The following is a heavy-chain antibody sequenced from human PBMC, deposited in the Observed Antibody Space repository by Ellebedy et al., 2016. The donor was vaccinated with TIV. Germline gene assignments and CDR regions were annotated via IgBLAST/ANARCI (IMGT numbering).Heavy chain of an antibody. Sequence: PGGSLRLSCTASGFTFSSYSMAWVRQAPGRGLQWVSTVVGGDDSTYYADSVKGRFTISRDNSKDTLYLQMNSLRAEDTAVYYCATTDVRHWGQGTLVTVSS. CDR3: ATTDVRH. D-gene: IGHD1-26*01. CDR2: VVGGDDST. V-gene: IGHV3-23*01. CDR1: GFTFSSYS. J-gene: IGHJ4*02.